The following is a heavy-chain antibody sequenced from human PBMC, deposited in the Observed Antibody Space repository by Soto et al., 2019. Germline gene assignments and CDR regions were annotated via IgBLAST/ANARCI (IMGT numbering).Heavy chain of an antibody. J-gene: IGHJ4*02. V-gene: IGHV4-31*03. CDR2: IFYIGSN. Sequence: QVQLQESGPGLVQPSQTLSLICTVSGGSINSGGYYWNWIRQNPAKGLEWIGDIFYIGSNYYHPFLRSRVTITADTSENQFSLNLSSVTDADTAVYFCARGYRQSGYSSSWVFDYWGQGTLVNVSS. D-gene: IGHD6-13*01. CDR1: GGSINSGGYY. CDR3: ARGYRQSGYSSSWVFDY.